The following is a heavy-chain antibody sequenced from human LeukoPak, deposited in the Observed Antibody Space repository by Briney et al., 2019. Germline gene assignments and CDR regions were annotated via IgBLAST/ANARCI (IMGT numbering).Heavy chain of an antibody. CDR3: AGHFNGYSYGPIDY. Sequence: SGTLSLTCTVSGGSISSSGYYWGWIRQPPGKGLEWIGTIYYSGSTSYNPSLKSRVTTSVDTSKNQFSLKLSSVTAADTAVYYCAGHFNGYSYGPIDYWGQGTLVTVSS. CDR1: GGSISSSGYY. V-gene: IGHV4-39*01. D-gene: IGHD5-18*01. CDR2: IYYSGST. J-gene: IGHJ4*02.